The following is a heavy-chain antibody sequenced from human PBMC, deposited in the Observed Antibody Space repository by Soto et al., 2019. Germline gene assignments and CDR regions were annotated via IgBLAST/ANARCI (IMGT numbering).Heavy chain of an antibody. Sequence: ASVKVSCKASCYTLNTYDITWARQAPGQGLEWMVWISANNDHTNYAXXLQGRVTXXTDTCRSTAYXKLRSXTYDDTAVYYCARGTYFDYWGQGTLVTVSS. CDR3: ARGTYFDY. V-gene: IGHV1-18*01. J-gene: IGHJ4*02. CDR1: CYTLNTYD. CDR2: ISANNDHT.